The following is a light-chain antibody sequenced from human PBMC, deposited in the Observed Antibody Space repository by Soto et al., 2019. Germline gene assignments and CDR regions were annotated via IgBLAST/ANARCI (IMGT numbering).Light chain of an antibody. Sequence: QSVLTQPASVSGSPGQSITISCTGTSSDVGSYNLVSWYQQHPGKAPKLMIYEGSKRPPGVSNRFSGSKSGNTASLTISGLQAEDEADYYCCSYAGSSTSYVFGTGTKVTVL. CDR3: CSYAGSSTSYV. CDR2: EGS. V-gene: IGLV2-23*01. CDR1: SSDVGSYNL. J-gene: IGLJ1*01.